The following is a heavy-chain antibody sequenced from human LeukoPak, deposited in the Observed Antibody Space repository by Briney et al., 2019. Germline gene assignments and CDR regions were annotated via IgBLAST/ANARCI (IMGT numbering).Heavy chain of an antibody. V-gene: IGHV4-59*01. Sequence: SETLSLTCTVSGGSISSYYWSWIRQPPGKGLEWIGYIYYSGSTNYNPSLKSRVTISVDTSKNQFSLKLSSVTAADTAVYYCAREGGGKGYYYYYMDVWGKGTTVTVSS. CDR3: AREGGGKGYYYYYMDV. J-gene: IGHJ6*03. D-gene: IGHD2-15*01. CDR1: GGSISSYY. CDR2: IYYSGST.